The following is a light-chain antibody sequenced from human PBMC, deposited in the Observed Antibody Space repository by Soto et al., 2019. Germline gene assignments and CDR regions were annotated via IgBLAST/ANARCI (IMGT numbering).Light chain of an antibody. Sequence: EILMTQSPVTLSVSPGERATLSCRASQSVSSNLAWYQQKPGQAPRLLIYGASTRANGIPARFSGSGSGTEFTLTISSLQSEDFAVYYCQQYDNWPRTFGQGTTV. CDR2: GAS. CDR3: QQYDNWPRT. J-gene: IGKJ1*01. V-gene: IGKV3-15*01. CDR1: QSVSSN.